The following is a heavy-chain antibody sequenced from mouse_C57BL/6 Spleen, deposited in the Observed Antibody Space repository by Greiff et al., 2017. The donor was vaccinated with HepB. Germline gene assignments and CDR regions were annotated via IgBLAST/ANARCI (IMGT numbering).Heavy chain of an antibody. J-gene: IGHJ1*03. Sequence: QVQLQQPGAELVRPGSSVKLSCKASGYTFTSYWMDWVKQRPGQGLEWIGNIYPSDSETHYNQKFKDKATLTVDKSSSTAYMQRSSLTSEDSAVYYCARGVFITTVVARPHWYFDVWGTGTTVTVSS. D-gene: IGHD1-1*01. CDR3: ARGVFITTVVARPHWYFDV. CDR2: IYPSDSET. V-gene: IGHV1-61*01. CDR1: GYTFTSYW.